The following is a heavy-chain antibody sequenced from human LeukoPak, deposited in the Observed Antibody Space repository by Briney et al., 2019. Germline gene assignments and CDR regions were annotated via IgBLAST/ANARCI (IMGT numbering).Heavy chain of an antibody. D-gene: IGHD3-22*01. CDR2: INHSGST. CDR1: GGSFSGYY. Sequence: SETLSLTCAVYGGSFSGYYWSWIRQPPGEGLEWIGEINHSGSTNYNPSLKSRVTISVDTSKNQFSLKLSSVTAADTAVYYCARGRRRLYYDSSGYFNFDYWGQGTLGTVSS. CDR3: ARGRRRLYYDSSGYFNFDY. V-gene: IGHV4-34*01. J-gene: IGHJ4*02.